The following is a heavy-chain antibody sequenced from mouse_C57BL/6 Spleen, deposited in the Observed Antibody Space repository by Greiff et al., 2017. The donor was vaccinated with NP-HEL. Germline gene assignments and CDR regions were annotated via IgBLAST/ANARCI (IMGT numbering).Heavy chain of an antibody. CDR3: AREDYYGSHFDY. D-gene: IGHD1-1*01. Sequence: VQLQQPGAELVRPGSSVKLSCKASGYTFTSYWMDWVKQRPGQGLEWIGNIYPSDSETHYNQKFKDKATLTVDKSSSTAYMQLSSLTSEDSAVYYCAREDYYGSHFDYWGQGTTLTVSS. CDR2: IYPSDSET. V-gene: IGHV1-61*01. CDR1: GYTFTSYW. J-gene: IGHJ2*01.